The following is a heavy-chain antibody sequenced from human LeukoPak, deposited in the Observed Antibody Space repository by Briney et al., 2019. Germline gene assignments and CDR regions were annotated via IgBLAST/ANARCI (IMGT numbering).Heavy chain of an antibody. Sequence: AGGSLRLSCAASGFTFSSYGMHWVRQAPGKGLEWVAVISYDGSNKYYADSVKGRFTISRDNSKNTLYLQMNSLRAEDTAVYYCARLKSSSWYLIDYWGQGTLVTVSS. V-gene: IGHV3-30*03. CDR1: GFTFSSYG. CDR2: ISYDGSNK. J-gene: IGHJ4*02. D-gene: IGHD6-13*01. CDR3: ARLKSSSWYLIDY.